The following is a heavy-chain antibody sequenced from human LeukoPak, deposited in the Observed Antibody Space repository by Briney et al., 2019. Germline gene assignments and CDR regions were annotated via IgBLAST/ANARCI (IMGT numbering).Heavy chain of an antibody. CDR1: GFTFSSYA. CDR2: VSGSGGST. CDR3: ARYYYGSGSHYKNFDY. Sequence: GGSLRLSCAASGFTFSSYAMSWVRQAPGKGLEWVSAVSGSGGSTYYADSVKGRFTISRDNSKNTLYLQMNSLRAEDTAVYYCARYYYGSGSHYKNFDYWGQGTLVTVSS. V-gene: IGHV3-23*01. J-gene: IGHJ4*02. D-gene: IGHD3-10*01.